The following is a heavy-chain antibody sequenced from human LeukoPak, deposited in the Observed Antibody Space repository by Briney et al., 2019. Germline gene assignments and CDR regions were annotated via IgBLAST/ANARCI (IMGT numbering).Heavy chain of an antibody. D-gene: IGHD6-19*01. CDR2: ISGSGTYT. CDR3: ARVGKAVAATDWFDP. Sequence: PGGSLRLSCAASGVTFSTYSMNWVRQAPGKGLEWVSSISGSGTYTYYADSVKGRFTISRDNARNSLYLQMNSMRVEDTAVYYCARVGKAVAATDWFDPWGQGTLVTVSS. CDR1: GVTFSTYS. J-gene: IGHJ5*02. V-gene: IGHV3-21*01.